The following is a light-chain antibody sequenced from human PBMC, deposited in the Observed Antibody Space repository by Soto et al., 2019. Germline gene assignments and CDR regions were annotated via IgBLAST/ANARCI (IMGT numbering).Light chain of an antibody. V-gene: IGKV3-15*01. CDR1: QRVSARY. CDR2: GAS. CDR3: QHYYNWPRT. J-gene: IGKJ1*01. Sequence: EIVMTQSPATLSVSPGERATLSCRASQRVSARYLAWYHQKPGQAPRLLIYGASTRATGIPGRFSGSGSGTEFTLTISSLQSEDFAVYYCQHYYNWPRTFGQGTKVDIK.